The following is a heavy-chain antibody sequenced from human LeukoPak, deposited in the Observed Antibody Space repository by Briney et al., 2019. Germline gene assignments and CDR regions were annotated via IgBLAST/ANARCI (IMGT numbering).Heavy chain of an antibody. D-gene: IGHD4-17*01. CDR1: GFTFSSYW. CDR2: IKQDGSEK. Sequence: QPGGSLRLSCAASGFTFSSYWMSWVRQAPGKGLEWVANIKQDGSEKYYVDSVKGRFTISRDNAKNSLYLQMNSLRAEDTAVYYCARDSDYGDYAYYYYGMDVWGQGTTVTVSS. V-gene: IGHV3-7*01. CDR3: ARDSDYGDYAYYYYGMDV. J-gene: IGHJ6*02.